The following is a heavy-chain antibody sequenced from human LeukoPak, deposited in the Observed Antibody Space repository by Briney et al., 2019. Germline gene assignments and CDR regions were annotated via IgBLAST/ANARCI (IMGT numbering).Heavy chain of an antibody. CDR1: GGSVSSASYY. D-gene: IGHD5-18*01. J-gene: IGHJ1*01. CDR3: ARTARGVVTDFQH. V-gene: IGHV4-61*01. Sequence: PSETLSLTCIVSGGSVSSASYYWSWIRQPPGKGLEWIGYIYYSGSTNYNPSLKSRVTISVDTSKNQFSLKLSSVTAADTAMYYCARTARGVVTDFQHWGQGTLVTVSS. CDR2: IYYSGST.